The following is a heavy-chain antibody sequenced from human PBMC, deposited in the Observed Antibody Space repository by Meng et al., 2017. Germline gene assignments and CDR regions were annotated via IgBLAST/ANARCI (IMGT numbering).Heavy chain of an antibody. CDR2: INPKSGDT. Sequence: VQLWQLGVKGRRPGAPVKSSGKPSGYNFPDYYIHWVRRAPGQGLEWMGRINPKSGDTHYAQKFQARVTMTGDTSISTAYMELSGLRSDDTAMYYCARDEDISAAGKLFGDYWGQGTLVTVSS. CDR3: ARDEDISAAGKLFGDY. V-gene: IGHV1-2*06. J-gene: IGHJ4*02. CDR1: GYNFPDYY. D-gene: IGHD6-25*01.